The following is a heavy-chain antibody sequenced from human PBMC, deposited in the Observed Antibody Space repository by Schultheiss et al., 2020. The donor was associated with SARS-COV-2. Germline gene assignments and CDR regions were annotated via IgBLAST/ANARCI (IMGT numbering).Heavy chain of an antibody. CDR2: ISAYNGNT. CDR1: GYTFTSYG. J-gene: IGHJ4*02. D-gene: IGHD2-15*01. CDR3: TTDILIDIVVVVAATTFDY. V-gene: IGHV1-18*01. Sequence: ASVKVSCKASGYTFTSYGISWVRQAPGQGLEWMGWISAYNGNTNYAQKLQGRVTMTTDTSTSTAYMELSSLRSEDTAVYYCTTDILIDIVVVVAATTFDYWGQGTLVTVSS.